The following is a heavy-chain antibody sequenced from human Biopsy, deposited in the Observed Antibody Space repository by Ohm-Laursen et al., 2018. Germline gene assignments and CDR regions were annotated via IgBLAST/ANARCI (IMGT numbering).Heavy chain of an antibody. J-gene: IGHJ3*02. CDR2: ISYSRDT. CDR1: GGSISGSS. CDR3: AKHGSGWTGDDAFHI. D-gene: IGHD6-19*01. Sequence: TLSLTCTVSGGSISGSSWSWIRQAPGKGLEWIGYISYSRDTNYTPSLKSRITISVDTSKNQISLKLNSVTAADTAVYYCAKHGSGWTGDDAFHIWGQGTMVTVSS. V-gene: IGHV4-59*08.